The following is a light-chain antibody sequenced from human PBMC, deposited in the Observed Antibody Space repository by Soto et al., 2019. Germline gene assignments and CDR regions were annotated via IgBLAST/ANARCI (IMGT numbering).Light chain of an antibody. J-gene: IGKJ1*01. V-gene: IGKV1-6*01. CDR2: AAS. CDR1: QGIRSY. Sequence: ALQMTQSPSSLSASVGDRVTITCRASQGIRSYLSWYQQKPGKAPKLLIYAASSLQSGVPSRFSGSGSGTDFTLTISSLQPEDFATYYCLQDYDYSWTFGQGTKVEIK. CDR3: LQDYDYSWT.